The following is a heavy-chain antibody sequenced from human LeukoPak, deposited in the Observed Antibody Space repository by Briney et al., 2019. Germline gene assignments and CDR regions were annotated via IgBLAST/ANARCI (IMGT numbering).Heavy chain of an antibody. D-gene: IGHD2-15*01. CDR1: GGSFSGYY. Sequence: SETLSLTCAVYGGSFSGYYWSWIRQPPGKGLEWIGEINHSGSTNYNPSLKSRVTISVDTSKNQFSLKLGSVTAADTAVYYCARGDRYCSGGSCYSGEYYYMDVWGKGTTVTVSS. J-gene: IGHJ6*03. CDR2: INHSGST. V-gene: IGHV4-34*01. CDR3: ARGDRYCSGGSCYSGEYYYMDV.